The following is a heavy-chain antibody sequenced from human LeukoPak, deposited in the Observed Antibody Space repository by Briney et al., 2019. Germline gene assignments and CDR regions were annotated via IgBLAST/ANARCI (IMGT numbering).Heavy chain of an antibody. V-gene: IGHV3-7*01. CDR3: ARDGDGDSGYYLGKGDY. D-gene: IGHD3-22*01. CDR1: GFTFSSYW. Sequence: GGSLRLSCAASGFTFSSYWMRWVRQAPGKGLEWVANIKQDGSEKYYVDSVKGRFTISRDNAKNSLYLQMNSLRAEDTAVYYCARDGDGDSGYYLGKGDYWGQGTLVTVSS. CDR2: IKQDGSEK. J-gene: IGHJ4*02.